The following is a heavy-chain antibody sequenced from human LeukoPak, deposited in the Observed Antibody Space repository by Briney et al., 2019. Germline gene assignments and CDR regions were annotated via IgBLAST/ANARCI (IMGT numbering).Heavy chain of an antibody. CDR1: GCTFSSYG. J-gene: IGHJ4*02. CDR3: ARDAAFPQYYYGSGSYYPDY. CDR2: ICYDGSNK. Sequence: GRSLRLSCAASGCTFSSYGMHWVRQAPGKGLECVAVICYDGSNKYYADSVKGRFTISRDNSKNTPYLQMNSLRAEDTAVYYCARDAAFPQYYYGSGSYYPDYWGQGTLVTVSS. D-gene: IGHD3-10*01. V-gene: IGHV3-33*01.